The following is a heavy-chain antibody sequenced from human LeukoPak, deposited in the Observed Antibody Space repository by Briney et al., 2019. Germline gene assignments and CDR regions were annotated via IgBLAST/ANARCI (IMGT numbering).Heavy chain of an antibody. CDR1: GGSISSYY. CDR2: IYYSGST. Sequence: SETLSLTCTVSGGSISSYYWSWIRQPPGKGLEWIGYIYYSGSTNYSPSLKSRVTISVDTSKNQFSLKLSSVTAADTAVYYCARGHYYDSSGYYYYGMDVWGQGTTVTVSS. J-gene: IGHJ6*02. CDR3: ARGHYYDSSGYYYYGMDV. D-gene: IGHD3-22*01. V-gene: IGHV4-59*01.